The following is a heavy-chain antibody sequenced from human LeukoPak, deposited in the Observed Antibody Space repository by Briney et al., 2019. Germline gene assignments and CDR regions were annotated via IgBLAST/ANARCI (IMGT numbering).Heavy chain of an antibody. Sequence: GASVKVSCKASGYTFTSYDINWVRQATGQGLEWMGWMNPNSGNTGYAQKFQGRVTITADKSTSTAYMELSSLRSEDTAVYYCAREGVAARPRERVYYMDVWGKGTTVTVSS. CDR1: GYTFTSYD. J-gene: IGHJ6*03. V-gene: IGHV1-8*03. CDR3: AREGVAARPRERVYYMDV. CDR2: MNPNSGNT. D-gene: IGHD6-6*01.